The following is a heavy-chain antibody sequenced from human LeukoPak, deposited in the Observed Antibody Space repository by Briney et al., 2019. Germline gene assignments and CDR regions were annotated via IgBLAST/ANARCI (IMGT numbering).Heavy chain of an antibody. CDR2: IYHSGST. CDR1: GYSISSGYY. V-gene: IGHV4-38-2*02. J-gene: IGHJ4*02. Sequence: PSETLSLTCTVSGYSISSGYYWGWIRQPPGKGLEWIGNIYHSGSTYDNPSLKSRVTISVDKSKNQFSLKLSSVTAADTAVYYCARFSAPLRFRIDYWGQGTLVTVSS. CDR3: ARFSAPLRFRIDY. D-gene: IGHD3-16*01.